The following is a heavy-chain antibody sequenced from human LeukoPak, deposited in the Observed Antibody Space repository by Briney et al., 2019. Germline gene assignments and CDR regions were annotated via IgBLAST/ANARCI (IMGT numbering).Heavy chain of an antibody. CDR3: ARSIIVGATNYYYYGMDV. J-gene: IGHJ6*02. V-gene: IGHV3-48*02. D-gene: IGHD1-26*01. CDR1: GFTFSSYS. CDR2: ISSSSSTI. Sequence: GGSLRLSCAASGFTFSSYSMNWVRQAPGKGLEWVSYISSSSSTIYYADSVKGRFTISGDNAKNSLYLQMNSLRDEDTAVYYCARSIIVGATNYYYYGMDVWGQGTTVTVSS.